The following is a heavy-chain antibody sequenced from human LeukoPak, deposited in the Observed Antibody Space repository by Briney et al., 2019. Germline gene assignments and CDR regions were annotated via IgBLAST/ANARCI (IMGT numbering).Heavy chain of an antibody. CDR1: GGSISSGGYY. J-gene: IGHJ4*02. V-gene: IGHV4-31*03. CDR3: ARAEYSSSWFLSHSYFDY. CDR2: IYYSGST. D-gene: IGHD6-13*01. Sequence: SQTLSLTCTVSGGSISSGGYYWSWIRQHPGKGLEWIGYIYYSGSTYYNPSLKSRVTISVDTSKNQFSLKLSSVTAADTAVYYCARAEYSSSWFLSHSYFDYWGQGTLVTVSS.